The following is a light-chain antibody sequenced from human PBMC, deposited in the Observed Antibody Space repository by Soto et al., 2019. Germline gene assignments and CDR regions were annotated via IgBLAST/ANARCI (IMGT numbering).Light chain of an antibody. V-gene: IGKV3-11*01. CDR1: QSVSSSY. Sequence: EIVLTQSPGTLSLSAGERATLSCRAGQSVSSSYLAWYQQKPGQAPRLLIYDASNRATGIPARFSGSGSGTDFTLTISSLEPEDFAVYYCQQRSNWPPLTFGGGTKVDIK. CDR2: DAS. J-gene: IGKJ4*01. CDR3: QQRSNWPPLT.